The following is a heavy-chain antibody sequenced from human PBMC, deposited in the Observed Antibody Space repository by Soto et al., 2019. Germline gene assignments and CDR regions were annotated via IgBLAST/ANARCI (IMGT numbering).Heavy chain of an antibody. Sequence: SETLSLTCTVSGASVVSGTYYWSWIRQPPGKGLEWIGYVYYSGSTTYNPSLKGRVTISVDTSKHQFSLRLTSVTAADTAVYYCARSDYYGASDYWGQGRLVTVSS. CDR3: ARSDYYGASDY. CDR2: VYYSGST. CDR1: GASVVSGTYY. V-gene: IGHV4-61*01. J-gene: IGHJ4*02. D-gene: IGHD4-17*01.